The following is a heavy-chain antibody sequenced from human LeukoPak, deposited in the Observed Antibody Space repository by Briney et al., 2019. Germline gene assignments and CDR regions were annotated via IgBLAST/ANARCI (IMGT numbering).Heavy chain of an antibody. J-gene: IGHJ4*02. CDR1: GYTFTGYY. CDR2: INPIGGTT. D-gene: IGHD5-12*01. CDR3: VRDLMATPTWDFDY. Sequence: ASVKVSCKASGYTFTGYYMHWVRQAPGQGLEWMGWINPIGGTTNYAQKLQGRVTVTRDTSISTVYMELSRLESDDTAVYYCVRDLMATPTWDFDYWGQGTLVTVAS. V-gene: IGHV1-2*02.